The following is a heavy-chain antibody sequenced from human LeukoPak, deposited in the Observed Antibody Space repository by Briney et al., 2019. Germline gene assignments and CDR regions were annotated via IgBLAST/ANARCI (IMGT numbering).Heavy chain of an antibody. V-gene: IGHV4-34*01. D-gene: IGHD2-15*01. CDR3: ASLYCSGGSCYSEPYYYYGMDV. CDR2: INHSGST. J-gene: IGHJ6*02. Sequence: ETLSLTCAVYGGSFSGYYWSWIRQPPGKGLEWIGEINHSGSTNYNPSLKSRVTISVDTSKNQFSLKLSSVTAADTAVYYCASLYCSGGSCYSEPYYYYGMDVWGQGTTVTVSS. CDR1: GGSFSGYY.